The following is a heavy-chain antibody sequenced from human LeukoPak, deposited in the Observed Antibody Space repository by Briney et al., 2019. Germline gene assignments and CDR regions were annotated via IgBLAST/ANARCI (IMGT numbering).Heavy chain of an antibody. CDR2: IKQDGSEK. D-gene: IGHD6-13*01. Sequence: GGSLRVSCAVSGFSVSGYWMTWVRQARGKGLEWVANIKQDGSEKNDVDSVKGRFTISRDNAENSLFLQMNSLRVEDTAVYYCAREWQGGIAAAGTRIEGDYWGQGTLVAVSS. CDR1: GFSVSGYW. CDR3: AREWQGGIAAAGTRIEGDY. V-gene: IGHV3-7*01. J-gene: IGHJ4*02.